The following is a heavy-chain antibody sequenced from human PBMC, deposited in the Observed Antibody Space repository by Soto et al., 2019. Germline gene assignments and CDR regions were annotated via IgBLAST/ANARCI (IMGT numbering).Heavy chain of an antibody. J-gene: IGHJ6*02. CDR2: IYCSGST. CDR1: GGSISSYY. Sequence: SETLSLTCTVSGGSISSYYWSWIRQPPGKGLEWIGYIYCSGSTNYNPSLKSRVTISVDTSKNQFSLKLSSVTAADTAVYYCARGKTGNPYYGMDVWGQGTTVTVSS. D-gene: IGHD1-1*01. V-gene: IGHV4-59*01. CDR3: ARGKTGNPYYGMDV.